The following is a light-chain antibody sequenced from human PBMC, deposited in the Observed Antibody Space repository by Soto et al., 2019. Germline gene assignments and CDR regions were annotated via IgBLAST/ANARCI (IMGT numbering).Light chain of an antibody. V-gene: IGKV3-20*01. CDR3: HQSADSPQT. CDR2: AAS. CDR1: QRVSSSF. Sequence: EVVLTQSPGTLSLSPGERATLSCRASQRVSSSFLAWFQQKPGQAPRLLIHAASTGATGIPARFRGSGSGTDFNLTLSSLEPEDSAVYFWHQSADSPQTFGQGTKVEIK. J-gene: IGKJ2*01.